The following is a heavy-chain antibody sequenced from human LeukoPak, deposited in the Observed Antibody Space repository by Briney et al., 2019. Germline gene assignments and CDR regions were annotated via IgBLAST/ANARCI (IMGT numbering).Heavy chain of an antibody. D-gene: IGHD3-22*01. Sequence: GGSLRLSCAASGFTFSSYAMSWVRQAPGEGLEWVSTITGSDDSTYYADSVKGRFTISRDHSKNTVHLQLNNLRAEDTAMYYCAKGPQLYSGYHPDYWGQGTLVTVSS. V-gene: IGHV3-23*01. J-gene: IGHJ4*02. CDR1: GFTFSSYA. CDR2: ITGSDDST. CDR3: AKGPQLYSGYHPDY.